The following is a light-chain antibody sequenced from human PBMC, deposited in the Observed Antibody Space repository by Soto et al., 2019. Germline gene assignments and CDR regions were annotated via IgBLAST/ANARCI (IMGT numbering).Light chain of an antibody. Sequence: EKALTQSPVTLSLSPGERATLSCRASQSVSSNLAWYQQRPGQAPRLLIYGASTRASGVPDRFSGSGSGTEFIITISSLQSEDSAVYYCQQYDVWPALTFGGGTNVDI. V-gene: IGKV3-15*01. J-gene: IGKJ4*01. CDR1: QSVSSN. CDR3: QQYDVWPALT. CDR2: GAS.